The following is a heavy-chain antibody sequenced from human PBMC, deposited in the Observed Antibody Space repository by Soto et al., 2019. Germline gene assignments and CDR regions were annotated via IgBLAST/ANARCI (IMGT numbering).Heavy chain of an antibody. Sequence: SETLSLTCTVSGDSISNYFWHWLRQRPGKGLEWMGYIFRRGITSYNTTIKSRITISFDTSKSQFSLKLGSVTAADTAVDFCAIYSCVAVTGHDFCGLDIWGQGTTVTVSS. J-gene: IGHJ3*02. CDR3: AIYSCVAVTGHDFCGLDI. V-gene: IGHV4-59*01. D-gene: IGHD2-21*02. CDR1: GDSISNYF. CDR2: IFRRGIT.